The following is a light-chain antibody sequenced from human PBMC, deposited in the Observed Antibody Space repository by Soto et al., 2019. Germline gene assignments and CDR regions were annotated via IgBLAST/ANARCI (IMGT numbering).Light chain of an antibody. CDR1: QSVSIW. CDR3: QQFNTSPWT. V-gene: IGKV1-5*03. Sequence: DIQITQSPSTLSASEGDIVTISCRARQSVSIWLAWYQQKPGRAPKLLIYKSSILESGVPSRFSGSGSGTEFTLTISSLQPDDFATYYCQQFNTSPWTFGQGTKWIS. CDR2: KSS. J-gene: IGKJ1*01.